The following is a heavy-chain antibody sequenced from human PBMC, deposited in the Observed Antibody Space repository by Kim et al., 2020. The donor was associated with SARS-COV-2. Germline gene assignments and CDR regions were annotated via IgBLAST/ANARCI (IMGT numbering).Heavy chain of an antibody. CDR2: ST. V-gene: IGHV3-23*01. Sequence: STVYADSVKGRFNIPSDHSRNTLFLQMNSLGADDTAIYYCARGIWQQLTPWGQGTLVTVSS. J-gene: IGHJ5*02. CDR3: ARGIWQQLTP. D-gene: IGHD6-13*01.